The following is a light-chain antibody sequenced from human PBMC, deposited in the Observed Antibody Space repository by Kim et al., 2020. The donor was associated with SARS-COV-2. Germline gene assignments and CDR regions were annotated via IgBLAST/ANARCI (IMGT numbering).Light chain of an antibody. CDR1: KLGDKY. CDR2: QDK. CDR3: QAWDSSIAV. Sequence: SYELTQPPSVSVSPGQTASITCSGDKLGDKYACWYQQKPGQSPVLVIYQDKKRPSGIPERFSGSNSGNTATLTISGTQAMDEADYHCQAWDSSIAVFGGG. J-gene: IGLJ2*01. V-gene: IGLV3-1*01.